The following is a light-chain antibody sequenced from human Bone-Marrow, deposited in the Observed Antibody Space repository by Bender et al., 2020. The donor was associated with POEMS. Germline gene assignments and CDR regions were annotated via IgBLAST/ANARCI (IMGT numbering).Light chain of an antibody. V-gene: IGLV2-23*01. J-gene: IGLJ3*02. Sequence: QSALTQPASVSGSPGQSIIISCTGTSSDLGSYNLISWYQHHPGTAPELMIYEDNKRPSGISTRFSGSKSAITASLTISGLQAEDEADYFCCSYVGDATLVFGGGTKVTVL. CDR3: CSYVGDATLV. CDR1: SSDLGSYNL. CDR2: EDN.